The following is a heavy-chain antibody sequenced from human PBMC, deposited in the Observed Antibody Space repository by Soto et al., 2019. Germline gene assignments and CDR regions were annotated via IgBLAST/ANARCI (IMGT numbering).Heavy chain of an antibody. D-gene: IGHD3-22*01. CDR1: GSSITSSNW. V-gene: IGHV4-4*02. J-gene: IGHJ4*02. CDR3: ARRYYYDSSGYYLGD. Sequence: QVQLRESGPRLVKPSGTLSLTCAVSGSSITSSNWWTWVRQPPGKGLEWIGESYHSGSSNYNPSLKSRVTISVDKSQNQFFLKLTSVTAADTAVYYCARRYYYDSSGYYLGDWGQGTLVTVSS. CDR2: SYHSGSS.